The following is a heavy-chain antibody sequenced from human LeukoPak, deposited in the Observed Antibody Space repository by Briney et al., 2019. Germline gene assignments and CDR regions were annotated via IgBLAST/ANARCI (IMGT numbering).Heavy chain of an antibody. CDR2: ISGSSSII. V-gene: IGHV3-48*04. CDR1: GFTFSSYS. CDR3: ARSGTTYYYDSGSRI. J-gene: IGHJ3*02. Sequence: GGSLRLSCEASGFTFSSYSMNWVRQAPGKGLEWVSFISGSSSIIHYADSVKGRFTISRDNAKNSPYLQMNSLRAEDTAVYYCARSGTTYYYDSGSRIWGQGTMVTVSS. D-gene: IGHD3-22*01.